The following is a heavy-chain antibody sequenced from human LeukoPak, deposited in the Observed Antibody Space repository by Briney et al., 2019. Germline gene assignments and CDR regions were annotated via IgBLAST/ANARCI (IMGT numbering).Heavy chain of an antibody. D-gene: IGHD6-6*01. CDR3: GRKSAARKTSEFDY. CDR2: IHPNSGGT. V-gene: IGHV1-2*02. Sequence: GASVKLSCKASGYTFTDYYMNWVRKAPGQGLEWMGWIHPNSGGTNYAQKFQGRVTMTRDTSISTAYMELSRLTSDDTAVYYCGRKSAARKTSEFDYWGQGTLVTVSS. CDR1: GYTFTDYY. J-gene: IGHJ4*02.